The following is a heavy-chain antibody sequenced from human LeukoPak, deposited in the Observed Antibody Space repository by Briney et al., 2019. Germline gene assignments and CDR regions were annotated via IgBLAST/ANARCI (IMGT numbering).Heavy chain of an antibody. Sequence: PGRSLRLSCAASGFTFSSYGMHWVRQAPGKGLEWVAVIWYDGSNKYYADSVKGRFTISRDYSKNTVYLQMNSLRAEDTAVYYCAYLGLSSDWNDVPGPQIDYWGQGTLVSVSS. D-gene: IGHD1-1*01. CDR1: GFTFSSYG. CDR3: AYLGLSSDWNDVPGPQIDY. V-gene: IGHV3-33*01. CDR2: IWYDGSNK. J-gene: IGHJ4*02.